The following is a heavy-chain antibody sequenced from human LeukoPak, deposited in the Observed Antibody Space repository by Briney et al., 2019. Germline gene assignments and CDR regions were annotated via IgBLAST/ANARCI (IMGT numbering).Heavy chain of an antibody. D-gene: IGHD1-26*01. CDR3: ARRRVGATQGPEYYFDY. CDR1: GGSFSGYY. J-gene: IGHJ4*02. CDR2: INHSGST. V-gene: IGHV4-34*01. Sequence: SETLSLTCAVYGGSFSGYYWSSIRQPPGKGLEWIGEINHSGSTNYNPSLKSRVAISVDTSKNQFSLKPSSVTAADTAVYYCARRRVGATQGPEYYFDYWGQGTLVTVSS.